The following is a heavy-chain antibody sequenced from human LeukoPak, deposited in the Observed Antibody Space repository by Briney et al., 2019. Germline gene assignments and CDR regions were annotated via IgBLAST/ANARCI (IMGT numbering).Heavy chain of an antibody. CDR1: GFTLSNYA. CDR2: ISGSGGST. Sequence: GGSLRLSCAASGFTLSNYAMSWVRQAPGKGLQWVSHISGSGGSTYHADSVKGRSTISRDNSKNTLNLQMNSLRAEDTAVYYCAKDGASRSSSCHYWGQGTLVTVSS. D-gene: IGHD6-13*01. J-gene: IGHJ4*02. CDR3: AKDGASRSSSCHY. V-gene: IGHV3-23*01.